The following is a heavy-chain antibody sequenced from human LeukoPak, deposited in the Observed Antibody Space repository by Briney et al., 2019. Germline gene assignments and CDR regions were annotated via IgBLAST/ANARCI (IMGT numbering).Heavy chain of an antibody. V-gene: IGHV3-23*01. CDR3: AKDLDGYGGLRGDAFDI. Sequence: AGGSLRLSCAASGFTFNSYALSWVRQAPGKGLEWVSAISDGGGSTYNADSVKGRFTISRDNSKNTVYLQMNSLRVEDTAVYYCAKDLDGYGGLRGDAFDIWGQGTMVIVSS. CDR1: GFTFNSYA. D-gene: IGHD5-24*01. J-gene: IGHJ3*02. CDR2: ISDGGGST.